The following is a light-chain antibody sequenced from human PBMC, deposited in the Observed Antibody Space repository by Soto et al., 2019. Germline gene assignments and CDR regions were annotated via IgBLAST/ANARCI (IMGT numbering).Light chain of an antibody. V-gene: IGKV1-5*01. CDR1: QRISSW. J-gene: IGKJ1*01. CDR2: DAS. CDR3: QQYNTYPWT. Sequence: DIQMTQSPSTLSASVGDRVTITCRASQRISSWLAWYQQKPGKAPKLLIYDASTLESGVPSRFSGSGSGTEFTLTISRLQPDDFATYYCQQYNTYPWTFGQGTKVDIK.